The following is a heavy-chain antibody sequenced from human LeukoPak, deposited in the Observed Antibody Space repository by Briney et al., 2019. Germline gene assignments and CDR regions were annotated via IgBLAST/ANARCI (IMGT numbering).Heavy chain of an antibody. J-gene: IGHJ5*02. Sequence: PGGSLRLSCAASGFTFTSYAMTWVRQAPGKGLEWVSAISGSGGSTYYADSVKGQFTISRDNSKNTLYLQMNSLGAEDTAVYYCASGTGGFLNNWFDPWGQGTLVTVSS. CDR3: ASGTGGFLNNWFDP. CDR2: ISGSGGST. CDR1: GFTFTSYA. D-gene: IGHD1-26*01. V-gene: IGHV3-23*01.